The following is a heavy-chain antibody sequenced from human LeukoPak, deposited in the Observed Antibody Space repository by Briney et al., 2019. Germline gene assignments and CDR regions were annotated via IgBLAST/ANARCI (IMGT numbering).Heavy chain of an antibody. J-gene: IGHJ4*02. V-gene: IGHV4-34*01. D-gene: IGHD3-22*01. CDR2: INHSGST. Sequence: SETLSLTCAVYGGSFSGYYWSWIRQPPGKGLEWIREINHSGSTNYNPSLKSRVTISVDTSKNQFSLKLSSVTAADTAVYYCAGEDYDTDYWGQGTLVTVSS. CDR1: GGSFSGYY. CDR3: AGEDYDTDY.